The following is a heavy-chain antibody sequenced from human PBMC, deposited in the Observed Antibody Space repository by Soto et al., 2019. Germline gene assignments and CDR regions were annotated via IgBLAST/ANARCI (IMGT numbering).Heavy chain of an antibody. CDR3: ARDAYGDYADY. CDR2: IIPIFGTA. Sequence: GASVKVSCKASGGTFSSYAISWVRQAPGQGLEWMGGIIPIFGTANYAQKLQGRITMTTDTSTSTAYMELRSLRSDDTAVYYCARDAYGDYADYWGQGTLVTAPQ. V-gene: IGHV1-69*05. D-gene: IGHD4-17*01. J-gene: IGHJ4*02. CDR1: GGTFSSYA.